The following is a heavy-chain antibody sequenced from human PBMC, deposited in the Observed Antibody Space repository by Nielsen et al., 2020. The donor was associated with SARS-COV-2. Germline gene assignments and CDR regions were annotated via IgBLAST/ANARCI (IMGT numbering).Heavy chain of an antibody. D-gene: IGHD2-21*01. CDR2: ISSSSSYT. Sequence: GGSLRLSCAASGFTFSDYYMSWIRQAPGKGLEWVSYISSSSSYTNYADSVKGRFTISRDNAKNSLYLQMNSLRPDDTAVYYCARVARGETGFDAFDIWGQGTMVTVSS. J-gene: IGHJ3*02. CDR3: ARVARGETGFDAFDI. V-gene: IGHV3-11*05. CDR1: GFTFSDYY.